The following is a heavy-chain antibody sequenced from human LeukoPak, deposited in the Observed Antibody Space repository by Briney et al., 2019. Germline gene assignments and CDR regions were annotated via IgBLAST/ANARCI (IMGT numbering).Heavy chain of an antibody. D-gene: IGHD6-19*01. V-gene: IGHV4-59*01. Sequence: KPSETLSLTCTVSGGSISSYYWSWIRQPPGKGLEWIGYIYYSGSTNYNPSLKSRVTISVDTSKNQFSLKLSSVTAADTAVYCCARAVADMFDYWGQGTLVTVSS. J-gene: IGHJ4*02. CDR1: GGSISSYY. CDR2: IYYSGST. CDR3: ARAVADMFDY.